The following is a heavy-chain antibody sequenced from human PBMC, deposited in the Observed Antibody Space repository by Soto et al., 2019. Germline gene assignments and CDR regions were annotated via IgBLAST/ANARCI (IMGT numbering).Heavy chain of an antibody. Sequence: QVQLVASGGGGVQPGTSLRLSCEASGFTFSDHAMHWVRQAPGKGLEWVAVVWLDGGNKFYTDSVKGRFTISRDNSKNTLFLQMNSLRVVDTAVYYCARAPAGDYTLYHYYTMDVWGQGTPVTVSS. CDR1: GFTFSDHA. V-gene: IGHV3-33*01. CDR2: VWLDGGNK. D-gene: IGHD4-4*01. J-gene: IGHJ6*02. CDR3: ARAPAGDYTLYHYYTMDV.